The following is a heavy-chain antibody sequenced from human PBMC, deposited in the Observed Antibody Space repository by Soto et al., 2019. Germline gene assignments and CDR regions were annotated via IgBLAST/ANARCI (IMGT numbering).Heavy chain of an antibody. CDR2: IYYSGST. J-gene: IGHJ5*02. Sequence: PSETLSLTCTISGGSISSYYWSWIRQPPGKGLEWIGYIYYSGSTNYNPSLKSRVAISVDTSKNQFSLKLSSLTAADTAVYFCARGVTVFGLVSRFWFDPWGQGTVVTVSS. CDR1: GGSISSYY. CDR3: ARGVTVFGLVSRFWFDP. D-gene: IGHD3-3*01. V-gene: IGHV4-59*08.